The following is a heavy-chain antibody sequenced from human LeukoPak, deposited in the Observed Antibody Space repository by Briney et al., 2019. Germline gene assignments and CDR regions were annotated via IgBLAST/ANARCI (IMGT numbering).Heavy chain of an antibody. V-gene: IGHV3-74*01. D-gene: IGHD3-16*02. J-gene: IGHJ4*02. CDR2: IKGDGIST. Sequence: GGSLRLSCAASGFDFSSNWMHWVRHAPGQGLVWVSRIKGDGISTNYADSVKGRFTISRDIAKNTLYLQMNSLRAEDTAVYYCARDIVATGGRYFDHWGQGTLVIVSS. CDR3: ARDIVATGGRYFDH. CDR1: GFDFSSNW.